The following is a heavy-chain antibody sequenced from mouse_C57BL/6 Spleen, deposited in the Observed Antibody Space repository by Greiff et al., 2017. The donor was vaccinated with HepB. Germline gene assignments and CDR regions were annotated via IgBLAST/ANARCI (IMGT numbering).Heavy chain of an antibody. J-gene: IGHJ4*01. Sequence: EVQRVESGGGLVKPGGSLKLSCAASGFTFSSYTMSWVRQTPEKRLEWVATISGGGGNTYYPDSVKGRFTISRDNAKNTLYLQMSSLRSEDTALYYCARRGQLRPLYAMDYWGQGTSVTVSS. D-gene: IGHD3-2*02. CDR3: ARRGQLRPLYAMDY. V-gene: IGHV5-9*01. CDR1: GFTFSSYT. CDR2: ISGGGGNT.